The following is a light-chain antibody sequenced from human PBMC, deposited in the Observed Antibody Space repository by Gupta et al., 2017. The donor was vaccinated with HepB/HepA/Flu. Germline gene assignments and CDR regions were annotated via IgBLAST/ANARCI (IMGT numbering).Light chain of an antibody. Sequence: DIETTQSPSSLSASVGDRVTITCRASQSISNYLNWYQQKPGKAPKLLIYFASSLQSGVPSRFSGSGSGTDFTLTISKLQPEDFATYYCQQTDTAPNTFGGGTKVEI. CDR2: FAS. CDR1: QSISNY. J-gene: IGKJ4*01. V-gene: IGKV1-39*01. CDR3: QQTDTAPNT.